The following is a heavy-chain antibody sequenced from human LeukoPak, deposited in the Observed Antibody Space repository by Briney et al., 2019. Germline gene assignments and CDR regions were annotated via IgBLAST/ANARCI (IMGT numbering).Heavy chain of an antibody. CDR1: GGSFSGYY. D-gene: IGHD1-26*01. Sequence: SETLSLTCAVYGGSFSGYYWSWIRQPPGKGLEWIGEINHSGSTNYNPSLKSRVTISVDTSKNQFSPNLRSVTAADTAVYFCGRESRIVGTTSVWYYFDYWGQGTLVTVSS. V-gene: IGHV4-34*01. CDR2: INHSGST. CDR3: GRESRIVGTTSVWYYFDY. J-gene: IGHJ4*02.